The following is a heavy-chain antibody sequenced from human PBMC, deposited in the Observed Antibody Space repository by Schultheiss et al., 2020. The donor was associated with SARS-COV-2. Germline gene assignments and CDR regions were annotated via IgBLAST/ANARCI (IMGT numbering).Heavy chain of an antibody. CDR3: ARGGNPLYGDYGY. CDR2: INHSGRT. D-gene: IGHD4-17*01. Sequence: SETLSLTCAVYGGSFSGYYWSWIRQHPGKGLEWIGEINHSGRTNYNPSLKSRVTISVDTSKNQFSLKLSSVTAADTAVYYCARGGNPLYGDYGYWGQGTLVTVSS. CDR1: GGSFSGYY. V-gene: IGHV4-34*01. J-gene: IGHJ4*02.